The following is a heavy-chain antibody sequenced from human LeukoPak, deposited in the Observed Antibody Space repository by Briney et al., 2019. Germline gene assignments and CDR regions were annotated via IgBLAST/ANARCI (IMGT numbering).Heavy chain of an antibody. CDR2: IYHSGST. CDR1: GGSISSGGYS. CDR3: ARAGSSSSGYYYYMDV. J-gene: IGHJ6*03. Sequence: SETLSLTCAVSGGSISSGGYSWSWIRQPPGKGLEWIGYIYHSGSTYYNPSLKSRVTISVDTSKNQFSLKLSSVTAADTAVYYCARAGSSSSGYYYYMDVWGKGTTVTVSS. D-gene: IGHD6-6*01. V-gene: IGHV4-30-2*01.